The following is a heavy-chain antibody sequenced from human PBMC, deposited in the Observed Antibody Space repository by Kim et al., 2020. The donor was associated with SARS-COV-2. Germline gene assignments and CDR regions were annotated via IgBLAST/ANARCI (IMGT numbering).Heavy chain of an antibody. CDR3: ARRSRYYGSGSYYNAYYFDY. J-gene: IGHJ4*02. CDR1: GGSFSGYY. Sequence: SETLSLTCAVYGGSFSGYYWSWIRQPPGKGLEWIGEINHSGSTNYNPSLKSRVTISVDTSKNQFSLKLSSVTAADTAVYYCARRSRYYGSGSYYNAYYFDYWGQGSLVTVSS. V-gene: IGHV4-34*01. D-gene: IGHD3-10*01. CDR2: INHSGST.